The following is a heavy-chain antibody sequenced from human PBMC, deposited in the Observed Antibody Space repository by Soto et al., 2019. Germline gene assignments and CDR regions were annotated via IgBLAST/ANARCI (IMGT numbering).Heavy chain of an antibody. CDR2: IYYSGST. CDR3: ARGKMATSQGWKLYFDY. Sequence: QVQLQESGPGLVKPSQTLSLTCTVSGGSISISDHYWNWIRQHPGKVLEWIGYIYYSGSTYYNPSLESRITISVDTSKNQFSLKLSSVSAADTAVYYCARGKMATSQGWKLYFDYWGRGTLVTVSS. CDR1: GGSISISDHY. V-gene: IGHV4-31*03. D-gene: IGHD5-12*01. J-gene: IGHJ4*02.